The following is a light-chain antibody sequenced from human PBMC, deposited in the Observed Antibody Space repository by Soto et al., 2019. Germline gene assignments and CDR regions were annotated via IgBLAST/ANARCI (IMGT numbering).Light chain of an antibody. CDR3: QQSYSTPFT. J-gene: IGKJ5*01. CDR1: QSISSY. Sequence: DIQMTQSPSSLSASVGDRVTITCRASQSISSYLNWYQQKPGQAPKLLIYAASSLQSGVPSRFSGSGSGTDFTLTISSLQPEDFATYYYQQSYSTPFTFGQGTQLEIK. V-gene: IGKV1-39*01. CDR2: AAS.